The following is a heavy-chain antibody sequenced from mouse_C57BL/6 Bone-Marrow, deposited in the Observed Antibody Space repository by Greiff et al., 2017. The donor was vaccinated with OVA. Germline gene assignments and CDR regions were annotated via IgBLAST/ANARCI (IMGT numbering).Heavy chain of an antibody. CDR1: GFSLTSYG. CDR3: ARNWLRRTAWFAY. J-gene: IGHJ3*01. Sequence: VQLVESGPGLVQPSQSLSITCTVSGFSLTSYGVHWVRQSPGKGLEWLGVIWSGGSTDCNAAFISRLSISKDNSKSQVFFKMNSLQADDTAIYYCARNWLRRTAWFAYWGQGTLVTVSA. D-gene: IGHD2-2*01. V-gene: IGHV2-2*01. CDR2: IWSGGST.